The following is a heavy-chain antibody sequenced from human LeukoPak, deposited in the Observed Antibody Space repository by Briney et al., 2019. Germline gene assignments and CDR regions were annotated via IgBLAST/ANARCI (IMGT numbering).Heavy chain of an antibody. Sequence: ASVKVSCKASGDTFSSYAITWVRQAPGQGLEWMGRIIPSFSLTAYAQKFQGRATITADKSTSTVYMQLSSLRSEDTAVYYCVRELGGHYFDHWGQGSLVTVSS. CDR1: GDTFSSYA. D-gene: IGHD3-16*01. J-gene: IGHJ4*02. V-gene: IGHV1-69*04. CDR3: VRELGGHYFDH. CDR2: IIPSFSLT.